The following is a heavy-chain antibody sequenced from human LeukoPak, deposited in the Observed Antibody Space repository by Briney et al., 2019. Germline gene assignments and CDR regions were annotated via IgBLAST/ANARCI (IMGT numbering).Heavy chain of an antibody. CDR1: GGSFSGYY. Sequence: SETLSLTCAVYGGSFSGYYWTWIRQTPEKGLEWIGEMNPIGSTSYNPSLKSRVTISVDTSKNQFSLKLSSVTAADTAVYYCARGRQDVTMIVVVMTAVSYYLDVWGKGTTVTVS. D-gene: IGHD3-22*01. J-gene: IGHJ6*03. CDR2: MNPIGST. CDR3: ARGRQDVTMIVVVMTAVSYYLDV. V-gene: IGHV4-34*01.